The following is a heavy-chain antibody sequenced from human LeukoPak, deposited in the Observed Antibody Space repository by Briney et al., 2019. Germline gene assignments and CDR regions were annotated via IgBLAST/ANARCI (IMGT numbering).Heavy chain of an antibody. CDR1: GVSISSYY. CDR3: ARTHEVLTDAFDI. J-gene: IGHJ3*02. CDR2: INHSGST. D-gene: IGHD3-10*01. Sequence: SETLSLTCTVSGVSISSYYWSWIRQPPGKGLEWIGEINHSGSTSYNPSLKSRVTISVDTSKNQFSLKLSSVTAADTAVYYCARTHEVLTDAFDIWGQGTMVTVSS. V-gene: IGHV4-34*01.